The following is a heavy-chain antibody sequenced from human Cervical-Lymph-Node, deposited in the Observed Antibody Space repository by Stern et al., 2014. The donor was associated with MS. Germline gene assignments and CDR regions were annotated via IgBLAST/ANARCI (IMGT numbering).Heavy chain of an antibody. Sequence: VQLVESGAEVRKPGASVKVSCKASGYTFISYGISWVRQAPGQGLEWVGWVSAYNGNTNYAEKFHGRVTMTTETSTSTAYMELRSLRSDDTAVYYCVRAREGRYYYDSSGYYEYWGQGALVTVSS. CDR3: VRAREGRYYYDSSGYYEY. CDR2: VSAYNGNT. J-gene: IGHJ4*02. D-gene: IGHD3-22*01. V-gene: IGHV1-18*01. CDR1: GYTFISYG.